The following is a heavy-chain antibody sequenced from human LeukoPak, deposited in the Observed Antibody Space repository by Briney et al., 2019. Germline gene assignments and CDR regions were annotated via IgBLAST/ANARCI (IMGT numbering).Heavy chain of an antibody. CDR3: ARDRSSSWPIDY. CDR1: GFTFSSYA. CDR2: IWYDGSNK. Sequence: GGSLRLSCAASGFTFSSYAMSWVRQAPGKGLEWVAVIWYDGSNKYYADSVKGRFTISRDNSKNTLYLQMNSLRAEDTAVYYCARDRSSSWPIDYWGQGTLVTVSS. J-gene: IGHJ4*02. D-gene: IGHD6-13*01. V-gene: IGHV3-33*08.